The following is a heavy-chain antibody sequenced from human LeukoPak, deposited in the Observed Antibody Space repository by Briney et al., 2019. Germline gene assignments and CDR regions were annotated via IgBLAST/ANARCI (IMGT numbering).Heavy chain of an antibody. CDR2: IYTSGTT. Sequence: SETLSLTSTVSGGSISGNYWNWIRQPAGEGLQWIGRIYTSGTTNYNPSLKSRVTMSVDTPKTQFSLKLSSVTAADTAVYYCARGDYYYYMDVWGKGTTVTVS. CDR1: GGSISGNY. J-gene: IGHJ6*03. V-gene: IGHV4-4*07. CDR3: ARGDYYYYMDV.